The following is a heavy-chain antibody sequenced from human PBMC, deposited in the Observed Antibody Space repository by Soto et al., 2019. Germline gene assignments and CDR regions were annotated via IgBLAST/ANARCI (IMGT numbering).Heavy chain of an antibody. V-gene: IGHV3-7*01. CDR3: TRGATGGFLEWFLGGWYFDL. D-gene: IGHD3-3*01. J-gene: IGHJ2*01. CDR1: GFTFSSYW. CDR2: IKQDGSEK. Sequence: GGSLRLSCAASGFTFSSYWMSWVRQAPGKGLEWVANIKQDGSEKYYVDSVKGRFTISRDNAKNSLYLQMNSLRAEDAAVYYCTRGATGGFLEWFLGGWYFDLWGRGTLVTVSS.